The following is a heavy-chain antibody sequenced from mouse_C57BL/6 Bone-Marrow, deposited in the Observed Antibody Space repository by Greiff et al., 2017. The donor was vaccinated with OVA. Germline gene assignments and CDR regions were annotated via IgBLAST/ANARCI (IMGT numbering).Heavy chain of an antibody. CDR2: ISDGGSYT. CDR1: GFTFSSYA. Sequence: EVMLVESGGGLVKPGGSLKLSCAASGFTFSSYAMSWVRQTPEKRLEWVATISDGGSYTYYPDNVKGRFTISRDNAKNNLYLQMSHLKSEDTAMYYCARDFITTVVAPYFDYWGQGTTLTVSS. CDR3: ARDFITTVVAPYFDY. J-gene: IGHJ2*01. V-gene: IGHV5-4*01. D-gene: IGHD1-1*01.